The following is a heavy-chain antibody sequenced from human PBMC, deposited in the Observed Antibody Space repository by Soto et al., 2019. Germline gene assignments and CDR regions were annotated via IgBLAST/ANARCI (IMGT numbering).Heavy chain of an antibody. V-gene: IGHV4-39*01. CDR1: GGSISISSYY. J-gene: IGHJ3*02. CDR3: ARPPLSLGSAAHDAFDI. CDR2: IYYSGST. Sequence: LTCTVSGGSISISSYYWGWIRQPPGKGLEWIGSIYYSGSTYYNPSLKSRVTISVDTSKNQFSLKLSSVTAADTAVYYCARPPLSLGSAAHDAFDIWGQGTMVTVSS. D-gene: IGHD3-10*01.